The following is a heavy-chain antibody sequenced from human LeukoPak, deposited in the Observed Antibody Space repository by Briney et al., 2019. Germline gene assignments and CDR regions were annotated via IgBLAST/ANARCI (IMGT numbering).Heavy chain of an antibody. J-gene: IGHJ5*02. CDR2: IYHSGRT. V-gene: IGHV4-39*07. CDR1: GGSISSSSYY. CDR3: ARGPRYYDFWSGYYWFDP. Sequence: SETLSLTCTVSGGSISSSSYYWGWIRQPPGKGLEWIGSIYHSGRTFYNPSLKSRITISVDTSKNQSSLKLSSVTAADTAVYYCARGPRYYDFWSGYYWFDPWGQGTLVTVSS. D-gene: IGHD3-3*01.